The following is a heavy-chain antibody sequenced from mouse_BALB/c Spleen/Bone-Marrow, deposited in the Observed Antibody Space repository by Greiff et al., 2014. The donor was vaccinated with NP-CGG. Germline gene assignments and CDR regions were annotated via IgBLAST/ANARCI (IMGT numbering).Heavy chain of an antibody. CDR3: AHYYCGSDGFAY. J-gene: IGHJ3*01. CDR2: IDPANGNT. Sequence: VQLKQSGAELVKPGASVKLSCTASGFNIKDTYMQWVKQRPEQGLEWIGRIDPANGNTKYDPKFQGKATITADTSSNTAYLQHCSLPSKDATVDYCAHYYCGSDGFAYWGQGTLVTVSA. V-gene: IGHV14-3*02. D-gene: IGHD1-1*01. CDR1: GFNIKDTY.